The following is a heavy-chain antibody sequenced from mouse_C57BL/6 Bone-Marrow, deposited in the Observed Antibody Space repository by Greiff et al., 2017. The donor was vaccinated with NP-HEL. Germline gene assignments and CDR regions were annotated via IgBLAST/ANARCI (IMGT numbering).Heavy chain of an antibody. CDR2: ISDGGSYT. D-gene: IGHD1-1*01. CDR1: GFTFSSYA. CDR3: ARDGIYYYGSSEYYAMDY. V-gene: IGHV5-4*01. J-gene: IGHJ4*01. Sequence: EVMLVESGGGLVKPGGSLKLSCAASGFTFSSYAMSWVRQTPEKRLEWVATISDGGSYTYYPDNVKGRFTISRDNAKNNLYLQMSHLKSEDTAMYYCARDGIYYYGSSEYYAMDYWGQGTSVTVSS.